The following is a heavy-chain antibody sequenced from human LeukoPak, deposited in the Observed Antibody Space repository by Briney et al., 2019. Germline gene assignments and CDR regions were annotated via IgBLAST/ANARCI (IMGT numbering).Heavy chain of an antibody. J-gene: IGHJ4*02. V-gene: IGHV3-7*01. D-gene: IGHD3-3*01. CDR3: AREYDFWRYLDY. CDR2: IKQDGSDK. CDR1: GFTFSSYW. Sequence: GGSLRLPCAASGFTFSSYWMSWLRQAPGQGLEWVANIKQDGSDKYYVDSVKGRFSISKDNAKNLLFLEMSSLRAEDTAVYYCAREYDFWRYLDYWGQGILVTVSS.